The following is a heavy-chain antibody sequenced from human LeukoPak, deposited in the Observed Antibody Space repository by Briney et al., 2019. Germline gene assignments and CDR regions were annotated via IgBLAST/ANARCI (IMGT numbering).Heavy chain of an antibody. V-gene: IGHV3-7*01. Sequence: GGSLRLSCASSGFTFSSYWMSWVRQAPGKGLEWVANIKQDGSEKYYVDSVKGRFTISRDNAKNSLYLQMNSLRAEDTAVYYCARDLGGSYFSGRSNNWFDPCGQGTLVTVSS. J-gene: IGHJ5*02. D-gene: IGHD1-26*01. CDR3: ARDLGGSYFSGRSNNWFDP. CDR1: GFTFSSYW. CDR2: IKQDGSEK.